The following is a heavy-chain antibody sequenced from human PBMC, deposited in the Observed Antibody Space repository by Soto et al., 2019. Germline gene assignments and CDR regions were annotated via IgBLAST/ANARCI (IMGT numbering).Heavy chain of an antibody. D-gene: IGHD2-8*01. V-gene: IGHV3-11*01. Sequence: GSLRLSCAASGFTFSDYYMSWIRQAPGKGLEWVSYISSRSSTIFYADSVKGRFTISRDNVKNSLYLQMNSLRAEDTAVYYCASGTNGAFFVYWGQGILVTVPS. J-gene: IGHJ4*02. CDR1: GFTFSDYY. CDR2: ISSRSSTI. CDR3: ASGTNGAFFVY.